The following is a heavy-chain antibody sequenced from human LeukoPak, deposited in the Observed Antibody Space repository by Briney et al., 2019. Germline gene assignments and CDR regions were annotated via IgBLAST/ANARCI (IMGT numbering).Heavy chain of an antibody. CDR3: AKGGKSPDY. CDR2: ISYDGSNK. Sequence: GGSLRLSCAASGFTFSSYGMHWVRQAPGKGLEWVAVISYDGSNKYYADSVKGRFTISRDNSKNTLYLQMNSLRAEDTAVYYCAKGGKSPDYWGQGTLVTVSS. J-gene: IGHJ4*02. D-gene: IGHD4-23*01. CDR1: GFTFSSYG. V-gene: IGHV3-30*18.